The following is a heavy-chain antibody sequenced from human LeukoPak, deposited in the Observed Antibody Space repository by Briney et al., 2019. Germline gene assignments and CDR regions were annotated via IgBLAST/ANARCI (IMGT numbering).Heavy chain of an antibody. CDR3: AKSFGDHGS. CDR2: ISGSGGST. Sequence: PGGSLRLSCAASGFTFSNYHMNWVRQAPGKGLEWVSAISGSGGSTYYADSVKGRFTISRDNSKNTLYLQMNSLRGDDTAVYYCAKSFGDHGSWGQGTLVTVSS. CDR1: GFTFSNYH. J-gene: IGHJ5*02. D-gene: IGHD4-17*01. V-gene: IGHV3-23*01.